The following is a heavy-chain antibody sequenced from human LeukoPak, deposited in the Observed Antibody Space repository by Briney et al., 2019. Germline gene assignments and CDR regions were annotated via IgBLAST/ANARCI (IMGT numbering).Heavy chain of an antibody. Sequence: GGSLRLSCAASGFTFSSYGMHWARQAPGKGLEWVAVISYDESNKYFADSVKGRFTISRDNPKNTLYLQMNSLRPEDTAVYYCAKSTTVTTQQRGYFDYWGQGTLVTVSS. D-gene: IGHD4-11*01. J-gene: IGHJ4*02. V-gene: IGHV3-30*18. CDR3: AKSTTVTTQQRGYFDY. CDR1: GFTFSSYG. CDR2: ISYDESNK.